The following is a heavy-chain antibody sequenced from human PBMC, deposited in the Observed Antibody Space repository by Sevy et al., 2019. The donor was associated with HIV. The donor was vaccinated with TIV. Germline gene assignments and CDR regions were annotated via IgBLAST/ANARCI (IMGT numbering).Heavy chain of an antibody. D-gene: IGHD4-17*01. J-gene: IGHJ6*02. CDR3: ARDHEKDGDLGDYYYYAMDV. Sequence: GGSLRLSCAASGFTFSDYYMSWIRQAPGKGLEWISYISGSDGTIYYSDSVKGRFTISRDNAKNSLYLHMNSLRAEVTAVYYCARDHEKDGDLGDYYYYAMDVWGQGTTVTVSS. V-gene: IGHV3-11*01. CDR1: GFTFSDYY. CDR2: ISGSDGTI.